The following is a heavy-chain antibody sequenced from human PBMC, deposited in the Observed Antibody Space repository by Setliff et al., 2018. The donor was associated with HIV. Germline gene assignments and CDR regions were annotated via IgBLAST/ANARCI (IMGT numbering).Heavy chain of an antibody. D-gene: IGHD5-18*01. CDR2: ISYSGST. V-gene: IGHV4-59*12. Sequence: PSETLSLTCTVSGGSISSFFWSWIRQPPGKGLEWIGHISYSGSTNYNPSLKSRVTISVDTSKNQFSLKLSPVTAADTAMYYCATALTGNWIQLSALALFDYWGQGTLVTVSS. CDR1: GGSISSFF. J-gene: IGHJ4*02. CDR3: ATALTGNWIQLSALALFDY.